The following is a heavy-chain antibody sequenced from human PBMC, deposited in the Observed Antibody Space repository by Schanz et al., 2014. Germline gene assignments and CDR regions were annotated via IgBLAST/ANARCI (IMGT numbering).Heavy chain of an antibody. CDR2: IIPILGIA. CDR3: ARDQSPYTNSSDVRYFDY. CDR1: GGTFSSYT. Sequence: QVQLVQSEAEVKKPGSSVKVSCKASGGTFSSYTISWVRQAPGQGLEWMGRIIPILGIANYAQNFQGRVTITADKSTSTAYMDLRSLRSDDTAVYYCARDQSPYTNSSDVRYFDYGGQGSLVTVSS. V-gene: IGHV1-69*08. D-gene: IGHD6-6*01. J-gene: IGHJ4*02.